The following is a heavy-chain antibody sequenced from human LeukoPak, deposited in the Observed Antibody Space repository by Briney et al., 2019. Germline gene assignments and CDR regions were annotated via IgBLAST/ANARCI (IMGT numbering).Heavy chain of an antibody. CDR1: GFTFSSYG. V-gene: IGHV3-30*02. Sequence: GGSLRLSCAASGFTFSSYGMHWVRQAPGKGLEWVAFIRYDGSNKYYADSVKGRFTISRDNSKNTLYLQMNSLRAEDTAVYYCAKESIVVVVAATQYYFDYWGQGTLVTVSS. CDR3: AKESIVVVVAATQYYFDY. CDR2: IRYDGSNK. J-gene: IGHJ4*02. D-gene: IGHD2-15*01.